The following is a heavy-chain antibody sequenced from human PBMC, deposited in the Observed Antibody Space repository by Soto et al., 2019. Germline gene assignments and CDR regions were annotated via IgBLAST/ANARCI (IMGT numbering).Heavy chain of an antibody. Sequence: SETLSLTCTVSGGSISSSSYYWGWIRQPPGKGLEWIGSIYYSGSTYYNPSLKSRVTISVDTSKNQFSLKLSSVTAADTAVYYCASSRFQKQIGYWGQGTLVTVSS. D-gene: IGHD3-16*01. V-gene: IGHV4-39*01. CDR3: ASSRFQKQIGY. J-gene: IGHJ4*02. CDR1: GGSISSSSYY. CDR2: IYYSGST.